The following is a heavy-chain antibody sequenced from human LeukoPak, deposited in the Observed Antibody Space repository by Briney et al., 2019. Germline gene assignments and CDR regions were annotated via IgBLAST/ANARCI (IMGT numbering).Heavy chain of an antibody. D-gene: IGHD5-12*01. CDR3: ARGERGLIDF. Sequence: GGSLRLSCAASGFTFSDYFFSWIRQAPGKGLQWISYVSGRTTTKYYADSVKGRFTISRDNAKNLVFLEMNSLRAEDTAIYYCARGERGLIDFWGQGILVTVSS. CDR1: GFTFSDYF. CDR2: VSGRTTTK. V-gene: IGHV3-11*01. J-gene: IGHJ4*02.